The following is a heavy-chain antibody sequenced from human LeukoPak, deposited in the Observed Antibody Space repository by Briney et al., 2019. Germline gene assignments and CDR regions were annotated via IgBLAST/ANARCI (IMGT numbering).Heavy chain of an antibody. CDR1: GFTFSSYW. D-gene: IGHD1-26*01. CDR2: IKQDGSEK. V-gene: IGHV3-7*01. J-gene: IGHJ4*02. Sequence: PGGSLRLSCAASGFTFSSYWMSWVRQAPGKGLEWVANIKQDGSEKYYVDSVKGRFTISRDNAKNSLYLQMNSLRAEDTAVYYCARTRRTLIVGATYFDYWGQGTLVTVSS. CDR3: ARTRRTLIVGATYFDY.